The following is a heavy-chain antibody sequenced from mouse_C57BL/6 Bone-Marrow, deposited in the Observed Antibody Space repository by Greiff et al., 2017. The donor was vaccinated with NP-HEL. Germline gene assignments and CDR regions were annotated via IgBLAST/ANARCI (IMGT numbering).Heavy chain of an antibody. CDR1: GYTFTSYD. J-gene: IGHJ1*03. Sequence: QVQLQQSGPELVKPGASVKLSCKASGYTFTSYDINWVKQRPGQGLEWIGWIYPRDGSTKYNEKFKGKATLTVDTSSSTAYMELHSLTSEDSAVYFCARSGSNYEGYFDVWGTGTTVTVSS. CDR3: ARSGSNYEGYFDV. D-gene: IGHD2-5*01. CDR2: IYPRDGST. V-gene: IGHV1-85*01.